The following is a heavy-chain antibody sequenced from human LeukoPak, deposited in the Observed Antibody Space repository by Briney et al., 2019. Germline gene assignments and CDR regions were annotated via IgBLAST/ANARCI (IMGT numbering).Heavy chain of an antibody. CDR3: ARHSVRVALPLFDY. V-gene: IGHV4-59*08. CDR1: GGSISSYY. Sequence: PSETLSLTCTVSGGSISSYYWSWIRQPPGKGLEWIGYIYYSGSTNYNPSLKSRVTISVDTSKNQFSLKLSSVTAADTAVYYCARHSVRVALPLFDYWGQGTLVTVSS. D-gene: IGHD3-10*01. J-gene: IGHJ4*02. CDR2: IYYSGST.